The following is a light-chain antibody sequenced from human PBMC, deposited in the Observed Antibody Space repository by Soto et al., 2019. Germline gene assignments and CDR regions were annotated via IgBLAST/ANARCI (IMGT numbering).Light chain of an antibody. CDR3: QQYHNWPIT. Sequence: EIVLTQSPCTLSLSPGERATLSCRASQSVSSYLAWYQQKPGQAPRLLIYDASTRATGIPARFRGSGSGTEFTLTISSLQSEDFAVYYCQQYHNWPITFGQGTRLEIK. CDR1: QSVSSY. J-gene: IGKJ5*01. CDR2: DAS. V-gene: IGKV3D-15*01.